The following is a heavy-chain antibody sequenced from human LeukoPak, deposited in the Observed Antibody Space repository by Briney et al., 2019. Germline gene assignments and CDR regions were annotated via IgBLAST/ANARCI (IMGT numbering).Heavy chain of an antibody. V-gene: IGHV3-11*06. Sequence: GGSLRLSCAASGFTFSDYYMSWIRQAPGKGLEWVSYISRNSYTNYADSVKGRFTISRDNAKNSLYLQMNGLRAEDTAVYFCARDLAESYLFDYWGQGTLVTVSS. CDR1: GFTFSDYY. CDR2: ISRNSYT. CDR3: ARDLAESYLFDY. D-gene: IGHD3-10*01. J-gene: IGHJ4*02.